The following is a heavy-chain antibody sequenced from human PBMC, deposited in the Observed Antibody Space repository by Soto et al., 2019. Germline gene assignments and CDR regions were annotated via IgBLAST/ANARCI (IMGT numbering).Heavy chain of an antibody. D-gene: IGHD2-21*02. V-gene: IGHV1-18*01. CDR1: GYTFTSNG. CDR3: ARDLAYCGGDCYPIDY. Sequence: QVPLVQSGAEVKKPGASVKVSCKASGYTFTSNGISWVRQAPGQGLEWMGWISAYNGNTNYAQKLQGRVTMTTDTSTSTAYMELRSLRSDATAVYYCARDLAYCGGDCYPIDYWGQGTLVTVSS. CDR2: ISAYNGNT. J-gene: IGHJ4*02.